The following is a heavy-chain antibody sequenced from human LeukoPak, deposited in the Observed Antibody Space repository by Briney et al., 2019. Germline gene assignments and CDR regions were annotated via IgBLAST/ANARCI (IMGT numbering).Heavy chain of an antibody. Sequence: SVKVSCKASGGTFSSYAISWVRQAPGQGLEWIGGIIPIFGTANYAQKFQGRVTITADESTSTAYMELSSLRSEDTAVYYCARSLGVLLWFGESFDYWGQGTLVTVSS. CDR1: GGTFSSYA. CDR2: IIPIFGTA. D-gene: IGHD3-10*01. J-gene: IGHJ4*02. V-gene: IGHV1-69*13. CDR3: ARSLGVLLWFGESFDY.